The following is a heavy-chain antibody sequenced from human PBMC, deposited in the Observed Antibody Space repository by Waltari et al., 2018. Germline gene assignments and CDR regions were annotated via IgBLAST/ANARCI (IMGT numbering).Heavy chain of an antibody. D-gene: IGHD6-13*01. V-gene: IGHV3-21*01. CDR3: TRRDPLIAAAPFDY. CDR1: GFTFSSYT. J-gene: IGHJ4*02. CDR2: ITSSGYI. Sequence: EVQLVESGGGLVKPGGSLRLSCAASGFTFSSYTMNWVRQAPGKGLEWVSSITSSGYIYYADSVKGRFTISRDTTKNSRYLQMNSLRAEDTAVYYCTRRDPLIAAAPFDYWGQGTLVTVSS.